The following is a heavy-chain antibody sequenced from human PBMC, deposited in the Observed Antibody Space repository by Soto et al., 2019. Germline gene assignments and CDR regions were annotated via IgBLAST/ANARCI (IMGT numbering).Heavy chain of an antibody. Sequence: QVQLVQSGAEVKKPGASVKVSCKASGYTFTSYGISWVRQAPGQGLEWMGWISAYNGNTNYAQKLQGRVTMTADTATSTAYMELRILSSDDTAVYYCARDRYCIRTSSPDFWGQGTLVTVSS. CDR2: ISAYNGNT. CDR1: GYTFTSYG. D-gene: IGHD2-2*01. J-gene: IGHJ4*02. V-gene: IGHV1-18*01. CDR3: ARDRYCIRTSSPDF.